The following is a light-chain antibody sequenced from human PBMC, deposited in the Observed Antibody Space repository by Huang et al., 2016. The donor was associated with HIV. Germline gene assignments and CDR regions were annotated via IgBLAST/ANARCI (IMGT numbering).Light chain of an antibody. CDR2: GAS. J-gene: IGKJ2*01. CDR1: QGVRSN. CDR3: QQYNNWPRT. Sequence: QSPDTLSLSPGERATISCRASQGVRSNLAWYQQKPGQAPRLLIYGASTRVTGIPARFSGSGSETDFTLTIRSLQSEDSAVYYCQQYNNWPRTFGQGTKLEIK. V-gene: IGKV3-15*01.